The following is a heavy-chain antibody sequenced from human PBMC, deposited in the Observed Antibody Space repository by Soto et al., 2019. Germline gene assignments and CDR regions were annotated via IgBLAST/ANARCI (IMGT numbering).Heavy chain of an antibody. V-gene: IGHV1-69*01. D-gene: IGHD6-13*01. Sequence: QVQLVQSGAEVKKPGSSVKVSCKASGGTFSNFAISWVRQAPGQGLEWMGDFIPIFGTLNYAQRFQGRLTISADESTSTAYMELSRLRAEDTVVYYGARFEQLVLHGGQGTLVTVSS. CDR3: ARFEQLVLH. J-gene: IGHJ1*01. CDR2: FIPIFGTL. CDR1: GGTFSNFA.